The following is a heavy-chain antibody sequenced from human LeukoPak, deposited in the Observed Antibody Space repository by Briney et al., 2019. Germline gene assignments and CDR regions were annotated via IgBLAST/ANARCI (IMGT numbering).Heavy chain of an antibody. V-gene: IGHV3-30-3*01. CDR3: ARPGTFTMMIFFDDY. CDR2: ISYDGNNK. CDR1: GFTFSSYA. J-gene: IGHJ4*02. Sequence: GGSVRLSCAAYGFTFSSYAMHWVRQAPGKGLEWVAVISYDGNNKYYADYVRGRFTSSRDNSKNTLWLQMNSLRAEDTAVYYCARPGTFTMMIFFDDYGGQGTLDSVSS. D-gene: IGHD3-22*01.